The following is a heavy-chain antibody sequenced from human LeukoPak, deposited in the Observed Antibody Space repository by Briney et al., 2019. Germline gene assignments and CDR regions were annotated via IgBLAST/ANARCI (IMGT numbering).Heavy chain of an antibody. Sequence: SETLSLTCTVSGGSISSYTYYWGCIRQPPGKGLEWIGSIYYSGSTYYNPSLKSRVTISVDTSKNQFSLKLSSVTAADTAVYYCASSYCTNGVCYDYFDYWGQGTLVTVSS. CDR2: IYYSGST. CDR3: ASSYCTNGVCYDYFDY. D-gene: IGHD2-8*01. J-gene: IGHJ4*02. CDR1: GGSISSYTYY. V-gene: IGHV4-39*01.